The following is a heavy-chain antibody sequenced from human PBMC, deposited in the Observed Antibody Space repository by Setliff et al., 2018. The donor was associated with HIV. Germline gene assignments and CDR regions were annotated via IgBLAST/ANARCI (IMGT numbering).Heavy chain of an antibody. CDR1: GDYISSGGYY. Sequence: NPSETLSLTCTVSGDYISSGGYYWSWIRQHPGKGLEWIGYIYYSGSTYYNPSLQSRVTISVDTSKNHFSLKLNSVTAADTAVYYCARGGALEWELPFDYWGQGTLVTVSS. V-gene: IGHV4-31*03. CDR2: IYYSGST. J-gene: IGHJ4*02. D-gene: IGHD1-26*01. CDR3: ARGGALEWELPFDY.